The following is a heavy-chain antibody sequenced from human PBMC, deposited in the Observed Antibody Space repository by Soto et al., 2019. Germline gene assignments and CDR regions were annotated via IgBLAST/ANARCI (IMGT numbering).Heavy chain of an antibody. D-gene: IGHD2-8*02. CDR1: GFTFSTYW. J-gene: IGHJ4*02. Sequence: EVPLVESGGGLVQPGGSLRLSCEASGFTFSTYWMSWVRQAPGKGLEWVANIKQDGSEKYYVDSVKGRFTISRDNAKNSLYLQLNSLRAEDTAVYYCARDPPGSTGFYGSDYWGQGTLVTVSS. V-gene: IGHV3-7*01. CDR3: ARDPPGSTGFYGSDY. CDR2: IKQDGSEK.